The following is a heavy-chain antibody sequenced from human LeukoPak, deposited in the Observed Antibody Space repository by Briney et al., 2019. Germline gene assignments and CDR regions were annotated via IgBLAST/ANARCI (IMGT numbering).Heavy chain of an antibody. CDR2: ISSSSSYI. D-gene: IGHD6-13*01. V-gene: IGHV3-21*01. CDR3: ASESIAAAGTTDY. Sequence: GGSLRLSCAASGFTFSSYSMNWVRQAPGKGLEWVSSISSSSSYIYYADSVKGRFTISRDNAKNSLYLQMNSLRAEDTAVYYCASESIAAAGTTDYWCQGTLVTVSS. CDR1: GFTFSSYS. J-gene: IGHJ4*02.